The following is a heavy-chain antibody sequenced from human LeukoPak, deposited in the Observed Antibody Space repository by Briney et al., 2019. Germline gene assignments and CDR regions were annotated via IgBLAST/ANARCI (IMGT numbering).Heavy chain of an antibody. Sequence: PSETLSLTCAVYGGSFSGYYWSWIRQPPGKGLEWIGEINHSGGTNYNPSLKSRVTISVDTSENQISLKLSSVTAADTAVYYCARGTFAGYSSGGWFDPWGQGTLVTVSS. CDR1: GGSFSGYY. V-gene: IGHV4-34*01. CDR3: ARGTFAGYSSGGWFDP. CDR2: INHSGGT. J-gene: IGHJ5*02. D-gene: IGHD6-19*01.